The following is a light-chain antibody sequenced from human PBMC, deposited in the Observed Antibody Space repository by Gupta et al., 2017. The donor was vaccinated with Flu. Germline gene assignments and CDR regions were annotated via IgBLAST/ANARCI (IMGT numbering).Light chain of an antibody. Sequence: QSVLTQPPSVSAAPVQKVTISCSGSSSNIGNNYVSWYQQLPGTAPKLLIYDNNKRPSGIPDRFSGSKSGTSATLRITGLQTGDEADYYCGTWDSSLSAGRVFGGGTKLTVL. CDR2: DNN. V-gene: IGLV1-51*01. CDR1: SSNIGNNY. CDR3: GTWDSSLSAGRV. J-gene: IGLJ3*02.